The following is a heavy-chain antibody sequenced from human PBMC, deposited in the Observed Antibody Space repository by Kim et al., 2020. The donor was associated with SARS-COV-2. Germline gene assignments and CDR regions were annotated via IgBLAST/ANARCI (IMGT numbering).Heavy chain of an antibody. CDR2: IDERDRQR. CDR1: GLNFRKNW. D-gene: IGHD6-13*01. J-gene: IGHJ4*02. Sequence: GGSLRLSCASSGLNFRKNWMTWVRQAPGKGLEWVANIDERDRQRYYVDSVKGRFTISRDNAGNFVFLQMTSLRPEDTAVYYCANWGSSWGLDNWGKGSLVTVS. CDR3: ANWGSSWGLDN. V-gene: IGHV3-7*05.